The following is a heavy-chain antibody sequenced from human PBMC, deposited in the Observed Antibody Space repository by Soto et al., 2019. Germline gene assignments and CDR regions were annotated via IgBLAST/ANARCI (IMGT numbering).Heavy chain of an antibody. Sequence: QVQLVQSGAEVKKPGSSVKVSCKASGSTFSSYAIHWVRQAPGQGLEWMGGIIPMYGPAKYSQKFQGRVTITAVESTTTAYMDLSSLRSDDTAVYYCVRVSSMVRGVIDNWFDPWGQGTLVTVSS. CDR3: VRVSSMVRGVIDNWFDP. CDR2: IIPMYGPA. V-gene: IGHV1-69*01. CDR1: GSTFSSYA. D-gene: IGHD3-10*01. J-gene: IGHJ5*02.